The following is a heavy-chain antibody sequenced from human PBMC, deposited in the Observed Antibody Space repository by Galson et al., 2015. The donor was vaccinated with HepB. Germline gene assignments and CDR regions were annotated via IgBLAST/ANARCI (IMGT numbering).Heavy chain of an antibody. D-gene: IGHD3-3*01. Sequence: SLRLSCAASGFTFSSYAMHWVRQAPGKGLEWVAVISYDGSNKYYADSVKGRFTISRDNSKNTLYLQMNSLRAEDTAVYYCASAGYDFWSGYYNDAFDIWGQGTMVTVSS. CDR1: GFTFSSYA. CDR2: ISYDGSNK. CDR3: ASAGYDFWSGYYNDAFDI. J-gene: IGHJ3*02. V-gene: IGHV3-30-3*01.